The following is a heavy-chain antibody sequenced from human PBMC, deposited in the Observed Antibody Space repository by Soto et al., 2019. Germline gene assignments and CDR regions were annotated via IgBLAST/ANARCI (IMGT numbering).Heavy chain of an antibody. CDR3: ARQLIAARPYFDY. Sequence: SETLSLTCTVSGGSIGSSSYYWGWIRQPPGKGLEWIGSIYYSGSTYYNPSLKSRVTISVDTSKNQCSLKLSSVTAADTAVYYCARQLIAARPYFDYWGQGTLVTVSS. D-gene: IGHD6-6*01. CDR1: GGSIGSSSYY. J-gene: IGHJ4*02. V-gene: IGHV4-39*01. CDR2: IYYSGST.